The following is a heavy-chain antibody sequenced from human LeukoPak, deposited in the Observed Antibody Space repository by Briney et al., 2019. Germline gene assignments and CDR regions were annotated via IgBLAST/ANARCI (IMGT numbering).Heavy chain of an antibody. CDR2: INPNSGGT. Sequence: ASVKVSCKASGYTFTCYYMHWVRQAPGQGLEWMGWINPNSGGTNYAQKFQGRVTMTRDTSISTAYMELSRLRSDDTAVYYCARDSETELRFLEWLSYHDYWGQGTLVTVSS. J-gene: IGHJ4*02. D-gene: IGHD3-3*01. CDR3: ARDSETELRFLEWLSYHDY. V-gene: IGHV1-2*02. CDR1: GYTFTCYY.